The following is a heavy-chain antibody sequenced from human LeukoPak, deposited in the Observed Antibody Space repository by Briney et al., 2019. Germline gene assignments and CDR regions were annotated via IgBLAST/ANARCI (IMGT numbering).Heavy chain of an antibody. D-gene: IGHD3-10*01. J-gene: IGHJ4*02. CDR2: IYYSGST. CDR1: GGSISSYY. Sequence: SETLSLTCTVSGGSISSYYWSWIRQPPGKGLEWIGYIYYSGSTNYNPSLKSRVTISVDTSKNQFSLKLSSVTAADTAVYYCARHPYYYGSGEVSYYFDYWGQGTLVTVSS. V-gene: IGHV4-59*01. CDR3: ARHPYYYGSGEVSYYFDY.